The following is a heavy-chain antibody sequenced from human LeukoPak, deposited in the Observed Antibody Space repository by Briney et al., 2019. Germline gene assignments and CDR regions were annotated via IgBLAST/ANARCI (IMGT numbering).Heavy chain of an antibody. CDR3: ARDSSSGWTDLDY. D-gene: IGHD6-19*01. CDR2: INPNSGGT. V-gene: IGHV1-2*06. CDR1: GYTFAGYY. Sequence: GASVKVSCKASGYTFAGYYMHWVRQAPGQGLEWMGRINPNSGGTNYAQKFQGRVTMTRDTSISTAYMELSRLRSDDTAVYYCARDSSSGWTDLDYWGQGTLVTVSS. J-gene: IGHJ4*02.